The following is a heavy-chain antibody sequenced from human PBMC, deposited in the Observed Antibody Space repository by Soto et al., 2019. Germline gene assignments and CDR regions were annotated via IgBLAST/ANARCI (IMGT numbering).Heavy chain of an antibody. Sequence: QVQLVQSGAEVKKPGSSVMLSCKASGGTFSSYTIHWVRQAPGQGLEWMGGIIPIFNTVTYAQKFQGRVTITADQSTSTAYMEVSSLRSEDTAVDYWAKDLLDDYGSGSSTFSWGQGTLFTVSS. CDR2: IIPIFNTV. CDR3: AKDLLDDYGSGSSTFS. CDR1: GGTFSSYT. V-gene: IGHV1-69*01. D-gene: IGHD3-10*01. J-gene: IGHJ1*01.